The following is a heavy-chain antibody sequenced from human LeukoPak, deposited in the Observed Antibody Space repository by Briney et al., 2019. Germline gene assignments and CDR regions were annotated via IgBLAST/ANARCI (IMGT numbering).Heavy chain of an antibody. J-gene: IGHJ4*02. V-gene: IGHV3-7*02. D-gene: IGHD5-12*01. CDR2: IKEDGNED. Sequence: PGGSLRLSCTVSGFSFREHWMSWVRQAPGKGLEWVGNIKEDGNEDYYVDFVEGRFVIFRDNAKNSLYLQMHSLRAEDTAVYYCTRGDRGYAESLYWGRGTLVTVSS. CDR1: GFSFREHW. CDR3: TRGDRGYAESLY.